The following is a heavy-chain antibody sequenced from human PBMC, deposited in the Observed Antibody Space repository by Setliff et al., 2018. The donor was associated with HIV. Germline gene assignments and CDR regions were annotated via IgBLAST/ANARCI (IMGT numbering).Heavy chain of an antibody. CDR3: TRDGSGWSQD. CDR2: INAGNGNT. D-gene: IGHD6-19*01. J-gene: IGHJ4*02. V-gene: IGHV1-3*01. Sequence: ASVKVSCKASGYTFSTYAIHWVRQAPGQRLEWMGWINAGNGNTKCSQEFQGRVTITRDTSANTAYMELSSLRSDDTAVYYCTRDGSGWSQDWGQGTLVTVSS. CDR1: GYTFSTYA.